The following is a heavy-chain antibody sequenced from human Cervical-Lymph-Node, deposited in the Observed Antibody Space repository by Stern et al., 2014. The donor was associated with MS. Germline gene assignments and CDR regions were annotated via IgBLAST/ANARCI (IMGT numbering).Heavy chain of an antibody. Sequence: QITLKESGPTLVKPTQTLTLTCTFSGFSFTSSRMGVGWIRQPPGKALEWLALLYWDDDTRYSPSLKTRLTITKDNSKSQVVLRLTNMAPEDTGTYYCARTDYSLLSGHSHFDYCGQGAPVTVSS. CDR2: LYWDDDT. J-gene: IGHJ4*02. CDR3: ARTDYSLLSGHSHFDY. V-gene: IGHV2-5*02. D-gene: IGHD3-3*01. CDR1: GFSFTSSRMG.